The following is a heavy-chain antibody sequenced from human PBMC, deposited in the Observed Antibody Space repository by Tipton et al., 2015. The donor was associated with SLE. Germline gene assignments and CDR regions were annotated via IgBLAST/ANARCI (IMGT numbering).Heavy chain of an antibody. Sequence: TLSLTCTVSGGSISSSSYYWGWIRQPPGKGLEWIGSIYYSGSTYYNPSLKSRVTISADTSKNQFSLKLSSVTAADTAVYYCARGVGYEDLWGQGTLVTVSA. J-gene: IGHJ5*02. CDR1: GGSISSSSYY. V-gene: IGHV4-39*07. D-gene: IGHD5-12*01. CDR2: IYYSGST. CDR3: ARGVGYEDL.